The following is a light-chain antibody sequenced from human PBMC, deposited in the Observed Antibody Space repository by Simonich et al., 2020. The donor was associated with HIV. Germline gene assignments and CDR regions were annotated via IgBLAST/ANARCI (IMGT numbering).Light chain of an antibody. CDR1: QSVLHSSNNKNS. V-gene: IGKV4-1*01. J-gene: IGKJ2*01. Sequence: DIVMTQSPDSLAVSLGERATINCKSSQSVLHSSNNKNSLAWYQQKPGQPPKLLIYWASTRESGVPSRFSGSGSGTEFTLTISSLQPDDFATYYCQQYNSYRTFGQGTKLEIK. CDR2: WAS. CDR3: QQYNSYRT.